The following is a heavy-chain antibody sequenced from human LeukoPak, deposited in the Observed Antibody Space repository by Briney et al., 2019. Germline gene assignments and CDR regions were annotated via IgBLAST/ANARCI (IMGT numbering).Heavy chain of an antibody. D-gene: IGHD3-10*01. CDR3: ARSRLLWFGEAIEFDY. J-gene: IGHJ4*02. Sequence: GESLKISCKGSGYSFTSYWISWVRQMPGKGLEWMGRIDPSDSYTNYSPSFQGHVTISADKSISTAYLQWSSLKASDTAMYYCARSRLLWFGEAIEFDYWGQGTLVTVSS. V-gene: IGHV5-10-1*01. CDR1: GYSFTSYW. CDR2: IDPSDSYT.